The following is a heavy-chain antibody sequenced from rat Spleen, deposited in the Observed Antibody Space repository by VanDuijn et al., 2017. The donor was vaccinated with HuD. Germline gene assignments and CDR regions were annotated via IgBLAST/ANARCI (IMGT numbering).Heavy chain of an antibody. CDR2: ISPRGGST. V-gene: IGHV5-19*01. Sequence: EVQLVESDGDLVQPGRSLKLSCAASGFTFSNYGMHWIRQAPTKGLEWVASISPRGGSTYYRDSVKGRFTISMDNAKSTLYLQMDSLRSEDTATYYCATRSSDWGQGVMVTVSS. D-gene: IGHD1-12*01. CDR1: GFTFSNYG. J-gene: IGHJ2*01. CDR3: ATRSSD.